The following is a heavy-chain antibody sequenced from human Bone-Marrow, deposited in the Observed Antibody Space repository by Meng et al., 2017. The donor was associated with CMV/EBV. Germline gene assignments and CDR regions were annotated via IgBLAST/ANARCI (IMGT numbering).Heavy chain of an antibody. CDR3: ARAQGGYCSSTSCYTYYYGMDV. CDR2: INPSGGST. CDR1: GYTFTSYY. D-gene: IGHD2-2*02. V-gene: IGHV1-46*01. Sequence: ASVKVSCKASGYTFTSYYMHWVRQAPGQGLEWMGIINPSGGSTSYAQKFQGRVTMTRDTSTSTVYMELSSLRSEDTAVYYCARAQGGYCSSTSCYTYYYGMDVWGQGTTVTVSS. J-gene: IGHJ6*02.